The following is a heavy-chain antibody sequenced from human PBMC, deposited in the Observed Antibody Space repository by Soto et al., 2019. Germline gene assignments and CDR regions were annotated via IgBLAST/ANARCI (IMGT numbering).Heavy chain of an antibody. CDR1: GYTFINHG. J-gene: IGHJ4*02. CDR3: ARDFYPLAYYFDP. CDR2: VSGSNGNT. V-gene: IGHV1-18*04. Sequence: QVQLVQSEADVKKPGASVKVSCEASGYTFINHGISWVRQAPGQGLEWMGWVSGSNGNTKYAQKFQGRVTMTTETATSTAHRELRKLRSDDTAVYFCARDFYPLAYYFDPGGQGTLVTVSS.